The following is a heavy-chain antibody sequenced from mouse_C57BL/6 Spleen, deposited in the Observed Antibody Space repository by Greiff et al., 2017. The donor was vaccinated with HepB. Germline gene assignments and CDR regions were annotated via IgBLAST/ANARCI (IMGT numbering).Heavy chain of an antibody. Sequence: DVKLQESGEGLVKPGGSLKLSCAASGFTFSSYAMSWVRQTPEKRLEWVAYISSGGDYIYYADTVKGRFTISRDNARNTLYLQMSSLKSEDTAMYYCTRDLYGDAMDYWGQGTSVTVSS. CDR3: TRDLYGDAMDY. CDR2: ISSGGDYI. CDR1: GFTFSSYA. V-gene: IGHV5-9-1*02. D-gene: IGHD1-1*01. J-gene: IGHJ4*01.